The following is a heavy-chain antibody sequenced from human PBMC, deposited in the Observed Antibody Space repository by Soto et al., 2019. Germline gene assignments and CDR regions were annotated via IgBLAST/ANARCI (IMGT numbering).Heavy chain of an antibody. J-gene: IGHJ5*02. Sequence: PGGSLRLSCVGSRFSFRSYAMSWVRQAPGKGPEWVSSISNSGETTYVADSVKGRFIISRDNSRNTLYLQMSSLRPEDTAIYYCATNWAYAAGDWFDPWGQGTLVTVSS. D-gene: IGHD7-27*01. CDR2: ISNSGETT. CDR1: RFSFRSYA. V-gene: IGHV3-23*01. CDR3: ATNWAYAAGDWFDP.